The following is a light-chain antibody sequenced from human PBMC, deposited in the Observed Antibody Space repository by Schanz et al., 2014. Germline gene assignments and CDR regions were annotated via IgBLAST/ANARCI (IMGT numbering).Light chain of an antibody. CDR3: QQYNNWPPWT. CDR2: GAS. CDR1: QSVGRN. V-gene: IGKV3-15*01. Sequence: EILMTQSPVTLSVSPGERVTLFCRASQSVGRNLAWYQQKPGQAPRLLIYGASTRATGIPAKFSGSGSGTEFTLTISSLQSEDFAVYYCQQYNNWPPWTFGQGTKVEIK. J-gene: IGKJ1*01.